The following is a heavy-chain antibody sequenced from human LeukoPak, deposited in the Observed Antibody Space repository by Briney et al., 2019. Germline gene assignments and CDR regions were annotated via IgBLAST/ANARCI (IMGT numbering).Heavy chain of an antibody. CDR2: IIPIFGTA. Sequence: SVKVSCKASGGTFSSYAISWVRQAPGQGLERMGGIIPIFGTANYAQKFQDRLTITADESTSTAYLELSSLTSADTAVYYCAREVSVTYCDYWGQGSLVTVSS. V-gene: IGHV1-69*13. J-gene: IGHJ4*02. CDR1: GGTFSSYA. CDR3: AREVSVTYCDY. D-gene: IGHD5/OR15-5a*01.